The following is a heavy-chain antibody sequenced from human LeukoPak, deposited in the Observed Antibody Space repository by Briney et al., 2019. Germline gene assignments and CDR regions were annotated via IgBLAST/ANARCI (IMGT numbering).Heavy chain of an antibody. CDR2: IYHSGST. CDR3: ARDRSSSPTGIDY. Sequence: SETLSLTCTVSGGSISSFYLSWIRQPPGKGLEWIGYIYHSGSTNYNPSLKSRVTISVDTSKNQFSLNLSSVTAADTAVYYCARDRSSSPTGIDYWGQGTLVTVSS. D-gene: IGHD6-6*01. V-gene: IGHV4-59*01. CDR1: GGSISSFY. J-gene: IGHJ4*02.